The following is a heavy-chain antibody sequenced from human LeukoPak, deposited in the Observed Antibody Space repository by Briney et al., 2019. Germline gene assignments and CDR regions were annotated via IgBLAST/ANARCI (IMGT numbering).Heavy chain of an antibody. CDR2: IYHLGST. D-gene: IGHD1-26*01. Sequence: SETLSLTCTVSGGSISSYYWSWIRQPPGKGLEWIGHIYHLGSTSYNPSLKSRVTISADTSKNQFSLKLTAVTAADTAVYYCARFIVGGQYFDYWGQGALVTVSS. CDR1: GGSISSYY. CDR3: ARFIVGGQYFDY. V-gene: IGHV4-59*08. J-gene: IGHJ4*02.